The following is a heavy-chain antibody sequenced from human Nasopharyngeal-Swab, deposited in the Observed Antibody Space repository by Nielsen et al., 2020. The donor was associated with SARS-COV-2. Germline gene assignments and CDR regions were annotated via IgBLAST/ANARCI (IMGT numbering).Heavy chain of an antibody. Sequence: GESLKISCAASGFTVRSFGMHWVRQAPGKGLEWVAVISYAGSSEYYADSVKGRFTISRDNFKDTLYLQMDSLRPEDTAVYYCARAADGYNSFDPWGQGTLVTVSS. D-gene: IGHD5-24*01. CDR3: ARAADGYNSFDP. CDR1: GFTVRSFG. J-gene: IGHJ5*02. V-gene: IGHV3-30*19. CDR2: ISYAGSSE.